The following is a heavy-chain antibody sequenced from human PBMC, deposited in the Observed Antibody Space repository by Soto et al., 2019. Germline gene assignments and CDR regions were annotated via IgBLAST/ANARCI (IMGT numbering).Heavy chain of an antibody. CDR3: ARMGFSGGGYLSYYYYGMDV. Sequence: GESLKISSKGSGYSVSKYWIGWLRQMPGKYLKKMTTIYTDDSDTRYSPSFKDQVTISADKSISTTYPQRSSLKASDTAMYYCARMGFSGGGYLSYYYYGMDVWGQGTTVTVSS. CDR2: IYTDDSDT. D-gene: IGHD2-15*01. J-gene: IGHJ6*02. V-gene: IGHV5-51*01. CDR1: GYSVSKYW.